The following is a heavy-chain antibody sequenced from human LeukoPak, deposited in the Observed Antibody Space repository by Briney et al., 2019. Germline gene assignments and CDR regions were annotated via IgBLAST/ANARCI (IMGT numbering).Heavy chain of an antibody. J-gene: IGHJ4*02. CDR2: IYYSGST. CDR3: ATGNLARGAYYYDRKFDY. V-gene: IGHV4-39*01. Sequence: TSETLSLTCTVSGGSISSSSYYWGWIRQPPGKGLEWIGSIYYSGSTYYNPSLKSRVTISVDTSKNQFSLKLSSVTAADTAVYYCATGNLARGAYYYDRKFDYWGQGTLVTVSS. D-gene: IGHD3-22*01. CDR1: GGSISSSSYY.